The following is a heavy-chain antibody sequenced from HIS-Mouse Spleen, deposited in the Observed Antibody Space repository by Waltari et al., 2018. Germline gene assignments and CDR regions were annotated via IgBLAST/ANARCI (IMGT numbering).Heavy chain of an antibody. V-gene: IGHV4-34*01. CDR1: GGSFSGHS. D-gene: IGHD3-22*01. Sequence: QVQLQQWGAGLLKPSETLSLTCAVYGGSFSGHSWIWIRQPPGKGVEWIGEINHRGSTNYNPSLKSRVTISVDTSKNQFSLKLSSVTAADTAVYYCARGRDSSGYYPFDYWGQGTLVTVSS. CDR2: INHRGST. CDR3: ARGRDSSGYYPFDY. J-gene: IGHJ4*02.